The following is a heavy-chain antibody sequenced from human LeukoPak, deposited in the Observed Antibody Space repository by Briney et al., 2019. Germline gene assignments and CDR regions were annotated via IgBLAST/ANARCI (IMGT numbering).Heavy chain of an antibody. CDR2: IKEDGSED. Sequence: GGSLRLSCAASGFTFSRAWMSWLRQAPGKGLEWVANIKEDGSEDYYADSVKGRFAISKDNAKNSLYLQMNSLRAEDTAMYYCARDADGYEDWGQGTLVTVSA. D-gene: IGHD5-18*01. CDR1: GFTFSRAW. V-gene: IGHV3-7*01. J-gene: IGHJ4*02. CDR3: ARDADGYED.